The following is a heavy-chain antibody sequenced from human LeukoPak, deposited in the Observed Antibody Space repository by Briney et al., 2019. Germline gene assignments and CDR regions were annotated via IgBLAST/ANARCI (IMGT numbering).Heavy chain of an antibody. CDR1: GYSFTDYY. Sequence: ASVKVSCKASGYSFTDYYMHWVRQAPGQGLEWMGWMNPQNGGTNYIQNFQGRVTMTRDTSISTAYMELSSLRSEDTAVYYCARVRRFGEGNYMDVWGTGTTVTVSS. J-gene: IGHJ6*03. CDR3: ARVRRFGEGNYMDV. CDR2: MNPQNGGT. V-gene: IGHV1-2*02. D-gene: IGHD3-10*01.